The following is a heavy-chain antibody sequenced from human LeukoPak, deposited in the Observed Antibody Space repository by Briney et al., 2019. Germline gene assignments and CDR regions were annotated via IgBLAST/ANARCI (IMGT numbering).Heavy chain of an antibody. CDR2: IYTSGGT. CDR1: GGSINSGSQY. D-gene: IGHD4-17*01. V-gene: IGHV4-61*02. J-gene: IGHJ4*02. Sequence: SETLSLTCTVSGGSINSGSQYWSWIRQPAGKGLEWIGRIYTSGGTNYNPSLKSRVTISVDTSKNQFSLKLSSVTAADTAVYYCARVGSDYLSFDYWGQGTLVTVSS. CDR3: ARVGSDYLSFDY.